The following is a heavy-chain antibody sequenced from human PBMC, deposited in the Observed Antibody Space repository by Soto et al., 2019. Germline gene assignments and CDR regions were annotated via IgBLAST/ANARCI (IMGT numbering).Heavy chain of an antibody. CDR3: ATQGGGGGY. Sequence: EVQLVESGGGLIQPGGSLRLSCAVSGFTVSNNYMSWVRQAPGKGLEGVSVIYSGGYTAYGDSVKGRFTISRDNSKNNLYLKRKSRGAADPAVYYCATQGGGGGYWGQGTLVTVSS. CDR1: GFTVSNNY. V-gene: IGHV3-53*01. J-gene: IGHJ4*02. D-gene: IGHD3-16*01. CDR2: IYSGGYT.